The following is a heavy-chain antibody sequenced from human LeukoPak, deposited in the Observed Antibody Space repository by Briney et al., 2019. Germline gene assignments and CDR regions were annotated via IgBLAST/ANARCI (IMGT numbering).Heavy chain of an antibody. CDR1: GFTFSTYA. CDR2: FSGTGGST. Sequence: GGSLRLSCAASGFTFSTYAMRWVRQAPGKGLEWVSTFSGTGGSTFYADSVKGRFTISRDDSKNTLYLQMNSLRAEDTAVYYCAKLFWSGYSDYWGQGTLVTVYS. V-gene: IGHV3-23*01. D-gene: IGHD3-3*01. CDR3: AKLFWSGYSDY. J-gene: IGHJ4*02.